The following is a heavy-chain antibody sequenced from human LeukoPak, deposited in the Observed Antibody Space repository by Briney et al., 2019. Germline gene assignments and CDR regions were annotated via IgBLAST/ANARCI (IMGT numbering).Heavy chain of an antibody. CDR1: GYTFTGYY. J-gene: IGHJ4*02. Sequence: GASVKVSCKASGYTFTGYYMHWVRQAPGQGLEWMGWINPNSGGTNYAQKFQGRVTMTRDTSISTAYMELSGLRSDDTAVYYCARERNNRYYFDYWGQGTLVTVSS. CDR3: ARERNNRYYFDY. CDR2: INPNSGGT. D-gene: IGHD1/OR15-1a*01. V-gene: IGHV1-2*02.